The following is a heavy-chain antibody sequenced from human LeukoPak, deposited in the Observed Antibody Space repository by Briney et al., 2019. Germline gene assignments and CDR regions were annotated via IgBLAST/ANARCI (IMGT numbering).Heavy chain of an antibody. V-gene: IGHV3-30-3*01. D-gene: IGHD6-13*01. J-gene: IGHJ4*02. CDR2: ISYDGSNK. CDR3: ATAKDSSWHTFDY. CDR1: GFTFSLYT. Sequence: PGGSLRLSCAASGFTFSLYTMHWVRQAPGKGLEWVALISYDGSNKNYADSVKGRFTISRGKFKDALYLQMDSLRDEDSAMYYCATAKDSSWHTFDYWGQGTLVTVPS.